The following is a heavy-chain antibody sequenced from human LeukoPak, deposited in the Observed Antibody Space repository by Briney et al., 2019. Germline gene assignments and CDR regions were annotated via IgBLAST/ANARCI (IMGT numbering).Heavy chain of an antibody. D-gene: IGHD2-21*02. CDR2: IKPNGGVT. CDR1: GYTFIHYY. CDR3: ARPSYCGACCYYYFDY. Sequence: ASVKVSCKASGYTFIHYYIHWLRQAPGQGREGMGWIKPNGGVTNYARNFQGRMTMTRDTPISTAFMELSSLRSDDTAVYYCARPSYCGACCYYYFDYCGQGTLVTVSS. J-gene: IGHJ4*02. V-gene: IGHV1-2*02.